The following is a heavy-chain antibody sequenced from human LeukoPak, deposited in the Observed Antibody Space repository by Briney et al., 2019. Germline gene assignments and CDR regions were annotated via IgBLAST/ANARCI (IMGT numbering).Heavy chain of an antibody. J-gene: IGHJ4*02. CDR1: GYTFTSYY. Sequence: ASVKVSCKASGYTFTSYYMHWVRQAPGQGLEWMGIINPSGGSTSYAQKFQGRVTMTRDTSTSTVYMELSSLRSEDTAVYYCARDNYYGSGSYYNGFDYWGQGTLVTVSS. CDR3: ARDNYYGSGSYYNGFDY. V-gene: IGHV1-46*01. CDR2: INPSGGST. D-gene: IGHD3-10*01.